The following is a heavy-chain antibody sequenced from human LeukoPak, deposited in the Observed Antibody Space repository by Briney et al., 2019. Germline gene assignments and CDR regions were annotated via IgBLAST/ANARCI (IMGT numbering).Heavy chain of an antibody. V-gene: IGHV4-34*01. Sequence: SETLSLTCAVYGGSFSGYYWSWIRQPPGKGLEWIGEINHSGSTNYNPSLKSRVTISVDTSKNQFSLKLSSVTAADTAVYYCARGGGYYYYYGMDVWGQGTTVTVSS. J-gene: IGHJ6*02. CDR2: INHSGST. D-gene: IGHD3-16*01. CDR1: GGSFSGYY. CDR3: ARGGGYYYYYGMDV.